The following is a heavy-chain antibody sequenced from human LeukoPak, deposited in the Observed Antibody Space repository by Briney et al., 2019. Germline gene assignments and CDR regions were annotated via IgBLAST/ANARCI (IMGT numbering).Heavy chain of an antibody. Sequence: GESLKISCKGSGYSFSTYWTGWVRQMPGKGLEWMGIIYPGNSDTRNSPSFQGQVTISVDKSINTAYLQWSSLKASDTAMYYCARFHGSGTSSYFDSWGQGTPVTVSS. CDR1: GYSFSTYW. J-gene: IGHJ4*02. CDR3: ARFHGSGTSSYFDS. CDR2: IYPGNSDT. D-gene: IGHD3-10*01. V-gene: IGHV5-51*01.